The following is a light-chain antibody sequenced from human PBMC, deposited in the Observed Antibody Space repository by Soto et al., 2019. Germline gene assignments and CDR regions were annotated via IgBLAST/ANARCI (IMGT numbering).Light chain of an antibody. CDR3: HQYSNLPVT. CDR1: QSVNNNY. J-gene: IGKJ4*01. Sequence: EILLTQSPGTLSLSPGEGATLSCRASQSVNNNYLAWYQQKPGQAPRLLIYGASKRATGIPDRFSGSGSGTDFTLTISRLEPEDFAVYYCHQYSNLPVTFGGGTKVEIK. V-gene: IGKV3-20*01. CDR2: GAS.